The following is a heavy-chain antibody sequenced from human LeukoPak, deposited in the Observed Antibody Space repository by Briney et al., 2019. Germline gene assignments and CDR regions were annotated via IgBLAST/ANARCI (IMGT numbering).Heavy chain of an antibody. V-gene: IGHV1-69*04. CDR1: GGTFSSYA. CDR3: ARDDEMATTSFDY. D-gene: IGHD5-24*01. J-gene: IGHJ4*02. Sequence: WASVKVSCKASGGTFSSYAISWVRQAPGQGLEWMGRIIPILGIANYAQKFQGRVTITADKSTSTAYMELSSLRSEDTAVYYCARDDEMATTSFDYWGQGTLATVSS. CDR2: IIPILGIA.